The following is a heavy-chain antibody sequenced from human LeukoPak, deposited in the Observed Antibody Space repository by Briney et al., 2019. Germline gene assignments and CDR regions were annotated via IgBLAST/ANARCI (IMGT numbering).Heavy chain of an antibody. J-gene: IGHJ2*01. Sequence: PAGSLRLSCAASGFTFSTYWMSWVCQAPGKGLEWVANIKQDGSEKYYMDSVKGRLTISRDNAKNSLYLQMNSLRAEDTAMYYCARDAYFALWGRGTLVTVSS. CDR1: GFTFSTYW. CDR3: ARDAYFAL. V-gene: IGHV3-7*04. D-gene: IGHD2-21*01. CDR2: IKQDGSEK.